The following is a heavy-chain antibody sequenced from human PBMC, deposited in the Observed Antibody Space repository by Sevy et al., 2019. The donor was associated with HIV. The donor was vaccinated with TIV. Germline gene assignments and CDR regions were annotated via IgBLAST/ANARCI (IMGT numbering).Heavy chain of an antibody. CDR2: IYYSGST. CDR3: ARGRQWLVFDY. CDR1: GGSVSSGSYY. V-gene: IGHV4-61*01. D-gene: IGHD6-19*01. Sequence: SENLSLTCTVSGGSVSSGSYYWSWIRQPPGKGLEWIGYIYYSGSTNYNPSLKSRVTISVDTSKNQFSLKLSSVTAADTAVYYCARGRQWLVFDYWGQGTLVTVSS. J-gene: IGHJ4*02.